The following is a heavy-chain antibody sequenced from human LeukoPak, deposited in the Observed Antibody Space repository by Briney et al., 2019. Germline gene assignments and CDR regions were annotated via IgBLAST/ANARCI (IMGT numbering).Heavy chain of an antibody. D-gene: IGHD6-13*01. CDR3: ARVGIPSSPRSPYYYYYMDV. J-gene: IGHJ6*03. V-gene: IGHV1-69*05. CDR2: IIPIFGTA. CDR1: GGTFSSYA. Sequence: SVKVSCKASGGTFSSYAISWVRQAPGQGLEWMGGIIPIFGTANYAQKFQGRVTITTDESTSTAYMELSSLRSEDTAVYYCARVGIPSSPRSPYYYYYMDVWGKETTVTVSS.